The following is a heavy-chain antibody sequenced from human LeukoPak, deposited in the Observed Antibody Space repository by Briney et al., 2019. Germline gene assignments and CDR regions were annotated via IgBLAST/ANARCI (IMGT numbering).Heavy chain of an antibody. CDR1: GGSISSYY. CDR3: ARSGVGPPVTEPFDY. V-gene: IGHV4-59*01. Sequence: PSETLSLTCSVSGGSISSYYWSWIRQPPGKGLEWIGYIYYTGGTNYNPSLRSRVTISVDTSKNQFSLKLSSVTAADTAVYYCARSGVGPPVTEPFDYWGQGTLVIVFS. CDR2: IYYTGGT. J-gene: IGHJ4*02. D-gene: IGHD3-10*01.